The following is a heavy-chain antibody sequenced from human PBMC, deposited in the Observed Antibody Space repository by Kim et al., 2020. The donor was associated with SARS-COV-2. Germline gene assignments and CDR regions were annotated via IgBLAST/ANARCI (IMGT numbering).Heavy chain of an antibody. CDR3: AKDASYDSSGYYYLDY. V-gene: IGHV3-23*01. J-gene: IGHJ4*02. D-gene: IGHD3-22*01. Sequence: SVKVRFTISRDNSKNTLDLQRNSLRAEDTAVYYCAKDASYDSSGYYYLDYWGQGTLVTVSS.